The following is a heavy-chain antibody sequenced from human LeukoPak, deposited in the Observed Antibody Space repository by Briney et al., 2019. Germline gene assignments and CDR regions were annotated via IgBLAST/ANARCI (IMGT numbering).Heavy chain of an antibody. Sequence: SLRLSCAASSFSSSSYWMYCVRQAPREGLVWVSGIQSEGSTINYADSVKGRFTICRDNAKNTLYLQMNSVRDDGTALYYCTQYGSGTRELWYWGQGTLVTVPS. V-gene: IGHV3-74*01. D-gene: IGHD3-10*01. CDR1: SFSSSSYW. CDR3: TQYGSGTRELWY. J-gene: IGHJ4*02. CDR2: IQSEGSTI.